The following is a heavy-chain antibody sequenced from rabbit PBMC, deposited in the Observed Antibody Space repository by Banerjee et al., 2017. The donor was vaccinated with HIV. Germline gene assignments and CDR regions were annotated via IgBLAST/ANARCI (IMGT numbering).Heavy chain of an antibody. V-gene: IGHV1S45*01. J-gene: IGHJ4*01. CDR2: IYTGDGRT. CDR3: ARGFASAAGYGLGRAFNL. CDR1: GFTLSSSYW. Sequence: QEQVEESGGDLVKPEGSLTLTCTASGFTLSSSYWICWVRQAPGKGLEWIACIYTGDGRTYYASWAKGRFTISKTSSTTVTLQMTSLTAADTATYFCARGFASAAGYGLGRAFNLWGPGTLVTVS. D-gene: IGHD7-1*01.